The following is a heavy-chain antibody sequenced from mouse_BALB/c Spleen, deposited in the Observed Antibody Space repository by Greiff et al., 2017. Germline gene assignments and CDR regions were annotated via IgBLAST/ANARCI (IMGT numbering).Heavy chain of an antibody. CDR3: AREGNPYWDFDV. Sequence: EVHLVESGGGLVQPGGSLRLSCATSGFTFTDYYMSWVRQPPGKALEWLGFIRNKANGYTTEYSASVKGRFTISRDNSQSILYLQMNTLRAEDSATYYCAREGNPYWDFDVWGAGTTVTVSS. D-gene: IGHD2-1*01. J-gene: IGHJ1*01. CDR2: IRNKANGYTT. V-gene: IGHV7-3*02. CDR1: GFTFTDYY.